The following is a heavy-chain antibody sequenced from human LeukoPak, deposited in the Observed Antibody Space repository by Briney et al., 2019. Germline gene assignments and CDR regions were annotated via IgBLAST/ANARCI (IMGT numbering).Heavy chain of an antibody. CDR3: ARDGLGYFDY. Sequence: PGGSLRLSCAASGFTFSTYAMHWVHQAPGKGLEWVVVISYDGSNKYYADSVKGRFTISRDNAKNSLYLQMNSLRAEDTAVYYCARDGLGYFDYWGQGTLVTVSS. J-gene: IGHJ4*02. D-gene: IGHD3-22*01. CDR1: GFTFSTYA. V-gene: IGHV3-30-3*01. CDR2: ISYDGSNK.